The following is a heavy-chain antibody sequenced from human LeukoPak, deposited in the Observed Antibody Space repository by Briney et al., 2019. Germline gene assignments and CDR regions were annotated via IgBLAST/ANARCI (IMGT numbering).Heavy chain of an antibody. Sequence: SETLSLTCTVSGGSISSSSYYWSWIRQPPGKGLEWIGYIYYSGSTNYNPSLKSRVTISVDTSKNQFSLKLSSVTAADTAVYYCARDLGIAAGGAFDIWGQGTMVTVSS. V-gene: IGHV4-61*01. CDR1: GGSISSSSYY. J-gene: IGHJ3*02. D-gene: IGHD6-25*01. CDR3: ARDLGIAAGGAFDI. CDR2: IYYSGST.